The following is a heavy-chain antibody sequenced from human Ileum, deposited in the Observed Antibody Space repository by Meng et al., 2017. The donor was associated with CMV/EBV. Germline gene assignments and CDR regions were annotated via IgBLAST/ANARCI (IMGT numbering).Heavy chain of an antibody. CDR1: GFTFSSYA. CDR2: ISGSGGST. Sequence: GGSLRLSCAASGFTFSSYAMSWVRQAPGKGLEWVSAISGSGGSTYYADSVKGRFTISRDNSKNTLYLQMNSLRAEDTAVYYCAKSHIVVVIATSADYWGQGTLVTVSS. CDR3: AKSHIVVVIATSADY. J-gene: IGHJ4*02. D-gene: IGHD2-21*01. V-gene: IGHV3-23*01.